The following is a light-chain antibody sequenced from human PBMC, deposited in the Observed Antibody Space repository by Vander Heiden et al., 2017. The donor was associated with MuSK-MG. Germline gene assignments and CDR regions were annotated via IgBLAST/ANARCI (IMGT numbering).Light chain of an antibody. CDR3: QQYYNVPWT. Sequence: DIVMTQSSDSLAVSLGERATINCKSSQSVLYTSNNENYLAWYQQKPGQAPKLLIYWASTRDSGVPDRFSGSGSGTDFTLTITSLQAEDVAVYYCQQYYNVPWTFGQGTKVEV. J-gene: IGKJ1*01. V-gene: IGKV4-1*01. CDR1: QSVLYTSNNENY. CDR2: WAS.